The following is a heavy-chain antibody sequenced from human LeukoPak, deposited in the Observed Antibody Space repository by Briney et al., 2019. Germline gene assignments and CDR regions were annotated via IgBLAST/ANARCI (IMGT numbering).Heavy chain of an antibody. CDR1: GYTFTGYF. CDR3: ARNIPRDYGDYVGY. CDR2: INPNSGGT. D-gene: IGHD4-17*01. Sequence: ASVKVSCKGSGYTFTGYFLHCVRQAPGQGLEWMGRINPNSGGTDYAQKFQGRVTMTRDTSISTAYMELRRLRSDDTAVYFCARNIPRDYGDYVGYWGQGTLVTVSS. J-gene: IGHJ4*02. V-gene: IGHV1-2*06.